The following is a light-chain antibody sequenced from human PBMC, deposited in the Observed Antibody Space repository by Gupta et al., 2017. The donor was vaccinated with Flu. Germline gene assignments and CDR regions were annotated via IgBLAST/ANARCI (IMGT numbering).Light chain of an antibody. CDR1: RSDVGGDNY. CDR3: SSYTNSSNCHWV. V-gene: IGLV2-14*01. J-gene: IGLJ3*02. Sequence: SSCTGTRSDVGGDNYVSWYQPHPGKAPKIMIYGVINRRSGGSNRFSGSKSGNTASMTISVLQAEEEADYYCSSYTNSSNCHWVFGGGTKLTVL. CDR2: GVI.